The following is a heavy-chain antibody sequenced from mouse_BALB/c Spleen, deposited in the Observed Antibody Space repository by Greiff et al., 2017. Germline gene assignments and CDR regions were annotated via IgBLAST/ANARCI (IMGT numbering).Heavy chain of an antibody. CDR1: GYTFTSYT. CDR3: ARRGYGNLWFAY. Sequence: VQLQQSGAELARPGASVKMSCKASGYTFTSYTMHWVKQRPGQGLEWIGYINPSTGYTEYNQKFKDKATLTADKSSSTAYMQLSSLTSEDSAVYYCARRGYGNLWFAYWGQGTLVTVSA. D-gene: IGHD2-1*01. J-gene: IGHJ3*01. CDR2: INPSTGYT. V-gene: IGHV1-4*01.